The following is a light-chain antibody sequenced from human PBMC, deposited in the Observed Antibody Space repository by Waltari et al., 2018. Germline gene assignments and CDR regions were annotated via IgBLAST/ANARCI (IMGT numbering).Light chain of an antibody. J-gene: IGLJ3*02. V-gene: IGLV1-44*01. CDR1: SSNIGSHT. Sequence: QSVLTQPPSASGTPGQRVTFSCSGSSSNIGSHTVNWYQQLPGTAPKLLIYSNYQRPSGVPDRFSGSRSGTSASLAISGLQSEDEADYYCAAWDDGLSGRSWVFGGGTKLTVL. CDR2: SNY. CDR3: AAWDDGLSGRSWV.